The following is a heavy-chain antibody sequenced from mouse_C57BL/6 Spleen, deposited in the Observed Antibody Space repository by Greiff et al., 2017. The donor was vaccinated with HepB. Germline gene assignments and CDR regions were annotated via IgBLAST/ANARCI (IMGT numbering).Heavy chain of an antibody. D-gene: IGHD2-4*01. V-gene: IGHV1-55*01. Sequence: VQLQQPGAELVKPGASVKMSCKASGYTFTSYWITWVKQRPGQGLEWIGDIYPGSGSTNYNEKFKRKATLTVDTSSSTAYMQLSSLTSEDSAVYYCARSYDYEGYFDVWGTGTTVTVSS. J-gene: IGHJ1*03. CDR3: ARSYDYEGYFDV. CDR2: IYPGSGST. CDR1: GYTFTSYW.